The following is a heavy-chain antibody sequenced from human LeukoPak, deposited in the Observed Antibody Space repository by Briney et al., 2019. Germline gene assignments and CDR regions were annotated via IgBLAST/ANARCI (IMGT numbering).Heavy chain of an antibody. CDR1: GGTFNNYI. D-gene: IGHD1-14*01. Sequence: SVKVSCKTSGGTFNNYIISWVRQAPGQGLEWVGTIILILDIANYAQKFQGRVAITADTSTSTAHMELSDLGSEDTAVYFCAREPEGLTTESHWGQGTLVTVSS. J-gene: IGHJ4*02. V-gene: IGHV1-69*04. CDR2: IILILDIA. CDR3: AREPEGLTTESH.